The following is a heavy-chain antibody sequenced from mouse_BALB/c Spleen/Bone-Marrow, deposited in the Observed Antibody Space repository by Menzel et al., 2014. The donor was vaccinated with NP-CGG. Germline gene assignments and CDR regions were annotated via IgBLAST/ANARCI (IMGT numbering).Heavy chain of an antibody. CDR3: ARSGYYGSNYAMDY. Sequence: VQLQESGAELMKPGASVKISCKATGYTFSTYWIEWVKQRPGQGLEWIGVINPGSGGTNYNEKFKGKATLTADKSSSTAYMQLSSLTSDDSAVYFCARSGYYGSNYAMDYWGQGTSVTVSS. CDR2: INPGSGGT. V-gene: IGHV1-54*01. CDR1: GYTFSTYW. D-gene: IGHD1-1*01. J-gene: IGHJ4*01.